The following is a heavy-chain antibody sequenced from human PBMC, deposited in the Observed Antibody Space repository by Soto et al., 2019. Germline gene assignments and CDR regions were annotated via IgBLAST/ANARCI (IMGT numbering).Heavy chain of an antibody. CDR2: IFSNDEK. Sequence: SGPTLVNPTETLTLTCTVSGFSLSNARMGVSWIRQPPGKALEWLAHIFSNDEKSYSTSLKSRLTISKDTSKSQVVLTMTNMDPVDTATYYCARIPTYGSGSYLNWFDPWGQGTLVTVSS. CDR1: GFSLSNARMG. J-gene: IGHJ5*02. CDR3: ARIPTYGSGSYLNWFDP. D-gene: IGHD3-10*01. V-gene: IGHV2-26*01.